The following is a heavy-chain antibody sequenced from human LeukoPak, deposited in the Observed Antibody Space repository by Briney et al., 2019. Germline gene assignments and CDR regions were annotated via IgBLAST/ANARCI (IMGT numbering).Heavy chain of an antibody. J-gene: IGHJ4*02. CDR2: IIPIFGTA. V-gene: IGHV1-69*05. Sequence: SVKVSCKASGGTFSSYAISWVRQAPGQGLEWLGGIIPIFGTANYAQKFQGRVTITTDESTSTAYMELSSLRSEDTAVYYCASAAFRHYDSSGLLFDYWGQGTLVTVSS. CDR1: GGTFSSYA. D-gene: IGHD3-22*01. CDR3: ASAAFRHYDSSGLLFDY.